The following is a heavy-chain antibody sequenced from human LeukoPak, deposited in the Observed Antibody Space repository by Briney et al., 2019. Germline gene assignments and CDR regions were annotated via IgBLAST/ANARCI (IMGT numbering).Heavy chain of an antibody. CDR1: GGSISSSSYY. V-gene: IGHV4-39*01. Sequence: SETLSLTCTVSGGSISSSSYYWGWIRQPPGKGLEWIGSIYYSGSTYYNPSLKSRVTISVDTSKNQFSLKPSSVTAADTAVYYCASLVGTLTNWFDPWGQGTLVTVSS. CDR2: IYYSGST. CDR3: ASLVGTLTNWFDP. J-gene: IGHJ5*02. D-gene: IGHD1-26*01.